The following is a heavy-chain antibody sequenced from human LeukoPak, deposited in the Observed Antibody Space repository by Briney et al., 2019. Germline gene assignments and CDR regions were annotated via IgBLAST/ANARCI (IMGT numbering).Heavy chain of an antibody. CDR1: GYTFTSYD. CDR2: MNPNSGNT. Sequence: ASVKVSCKASGYTFTSYDINWVRQATGQGLEWMGWMNPNSGNTGYAQKFQGRVTMTRNTSISTAYMELSSLRSEDTAVYYCARGLQQDGSSSWYDWFDLWGQGTLVTVSS. V-gene: IGHV1-8*01. CDR3: ARGLQQDGSSSWYDWFDL. D-gene: IGHD6-13*01. J-gene: IGHJ5*02.